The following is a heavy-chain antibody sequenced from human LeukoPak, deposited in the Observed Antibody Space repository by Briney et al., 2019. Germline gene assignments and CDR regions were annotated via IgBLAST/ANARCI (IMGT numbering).Heavy chain of an antibody. CDR3: ARSEGYCSTTRCYTLYYFDS. D-gene: IGHD2-2*02. J-gene: IGHJ4*02. CDR1: GYSFTTYW. Sequence: PGESLKISCQASGYSFTTYWIGWVRQMPGKGLEWMGIINPDDSTSKYSPCFQGQVTISADKSINTAYLQWSSLKASDTAIYYCARSEGYCSTTRCYTLYYFDSWGQGTLVTVSS. CDR2: INPDDSTS. V-gene: IGHV5-51*01.